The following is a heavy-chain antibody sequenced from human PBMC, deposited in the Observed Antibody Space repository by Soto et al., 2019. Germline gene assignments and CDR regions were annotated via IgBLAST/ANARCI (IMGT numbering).Heavy chain of an antibody. CDR2: ITSSGSST. J-gene: IGHJ4*02. CDR3: AKGAEGYVVSSLDY. Sequence: EVQLLESGGGFVQPGGSLRLSCAASGFTFSDYAMTWVRQAPGKGLEWVSSITSSGSSTYYAQSVKGRFTIFRVTSKSTQYLKMNGLRAEDTATYYCAKGAEGYVVSSLDYWGQGTLVTVSS. CDR1: GFTFSDYA. V-gene: IGHV3-23*01. D-gene: IGHD5-12*01.